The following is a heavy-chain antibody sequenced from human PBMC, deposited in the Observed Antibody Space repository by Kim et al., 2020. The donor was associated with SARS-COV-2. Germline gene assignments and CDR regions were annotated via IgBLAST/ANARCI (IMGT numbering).Heavy chain of an antibody. J-gene: IGHJ6*02. CDR1: GGTFSSYA. CDR2: IILIFGTA. Sequence: SVKVSCKASGGTFSSYAISWVRQAPGQGLEWMGGIILIFGTANYAQKFQGRVTITADESTSTAYMELSSLRSEDTAVYYCAREPDPYYYDSSGFKGGMVAWGPRNTVTAS. CDR3: AREPDPYYYDSSGFKGGMVA. V-gene: IGHV1-69*13. D-gene: IGHD3-22*01.